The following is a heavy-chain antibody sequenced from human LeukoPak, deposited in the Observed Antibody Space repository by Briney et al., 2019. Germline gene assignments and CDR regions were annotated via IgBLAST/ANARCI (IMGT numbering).Heavy chain of an antibody. J-gene: IGHJ3*02. CDR1: GFIFSDYY. CDR3: ARDYCSGGSCYSPGGIDAFDI. CDR2: ISSSGSNI. V-gene: IGHV3-11*01. D-gene: IGHD2-15*01. Sequence: GGSLRLSCAASGFIFSDYYMNWIRQAPGKGLEWVSYISSSGSNIYYADSVKGRFTISRDHAKNSLYLQMNSLRAEDTAVYYCARDYCSGGSCYSPGGIDAFDIWGQGTMVTVSS.